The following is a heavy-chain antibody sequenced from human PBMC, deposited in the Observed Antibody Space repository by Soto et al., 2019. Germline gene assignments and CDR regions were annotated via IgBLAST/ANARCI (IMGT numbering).Heavy chain of an antibody. V-gene: IGHV4-59*01. D-gene: IGHD6-13*01. J-gene: IGHJ6*03. CDR1: GGSISSYY. Sequence: QVQLQESGPGLVKPSETLSLTCTVSGGSISSYYWSWIRQPPGKGLEWIGYIYYSGSTNYNPSLKSRVTISVDTSKNQFSLKLSSVTAADPAVYYCAREGIAAAGSKKSYYYYYSMDVWGKGTTVTVSS. CDR2: IYYSGST. CDR3: AREGIAAAGSKKSYYYYYSMDV.